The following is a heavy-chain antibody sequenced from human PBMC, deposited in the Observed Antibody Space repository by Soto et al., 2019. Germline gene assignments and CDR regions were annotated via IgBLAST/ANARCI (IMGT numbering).Heavy chain of an antibody. Sequence: QVQLVQSGAEVKKPGSSVKVSCKASGGTFSSDAISWVRQAPGQGLEWMGGIIPIFGTANYAQKFQGRVTITADESTSTAYMELSSLRSEDTAVYYCARVGSGYCSSTSCYMGYYYGIDVWGQGTTFTVSS. V-gene: IGHV1-69*01. CDR2: IIPIFGTA. D-gene: IGHD2-2*02. J-gene: IGHJ6*02. CDR1: GGTFSSDA. CDR3: ARVGSGYCSSTSCYMGYYYGIDV.